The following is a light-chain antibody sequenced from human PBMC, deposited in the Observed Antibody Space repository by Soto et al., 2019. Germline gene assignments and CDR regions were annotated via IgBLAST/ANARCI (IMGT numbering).Light chain of an antibody. J-gene: IGLJ3*02. V-gene: IGLV2-14*01. Sequence: QSALTQPASVSGSPGQSITISCTGTSSDLGDYNYVSWFQHHPGKAPKLMIYEVSNRPSGVSNRFSGSKSGNTASLTISGLQAEDEADYYCSSYTSSITWVFGGGTQLTVL. CDR2: EVS. CDR3: SSYTSSITWV. CDR1: SSDLGDYNY.